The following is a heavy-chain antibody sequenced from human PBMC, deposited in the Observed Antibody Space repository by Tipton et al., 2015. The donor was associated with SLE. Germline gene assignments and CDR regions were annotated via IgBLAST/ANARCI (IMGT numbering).Heavy chain of an antibody. CDR1: GGSISSYY. CDR2: IYYGGST. D-gene: IGHD3-9*01. Sequence: LRLSCTVSGGSISSYYWSWIRQPPGKGLEWIGYIYYGGSTNYNPSLKSRVTISVDTSKNQFSLKLSSVTAADTAVYYCARDDTILRGWFDPWGQGTLVTVSS. J-gene: IGHJ5*02. V-gene: IGHV4-59*01. CDR3: ARDDTILRGWFDP.